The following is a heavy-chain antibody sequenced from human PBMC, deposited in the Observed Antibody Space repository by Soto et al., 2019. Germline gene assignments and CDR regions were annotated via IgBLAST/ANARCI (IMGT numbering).Heavy chain of an antibody. V-gene: IGHV3-30*02. CDR2: IWYDGSNK. J-gene: IGHJ4*02. D-gene: IGHD6-19*01. Sequence: GGSLRLSCAASGFTFSSYGMHWVRQAPGKGLEWVAVIWYDGSNKYYADSVKGRFTISRDNSKNTLYLQMNSLRAEDTAVYYCAKYKWLAPSYFDYWGQGTLVTVSS. CDR1: GFTFSSYG. CDR3: AKYKWLAPSYFDY.